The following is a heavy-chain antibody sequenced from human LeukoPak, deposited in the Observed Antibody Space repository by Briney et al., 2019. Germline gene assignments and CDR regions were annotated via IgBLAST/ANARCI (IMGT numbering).Heavy chain of an antibody. CDR3: ARRVAGSYHDAFDI. D-gene: IGHD1-26*01. CDR1: GYSFTSYW. Sequence: GESLQISCPGSGYSFTSYWIGWVRQMPGKGLEWMGIIYPGDSDTRYSPSFQGQVTISANKSISTAYLQWSSLRASDTAVYYCARRVAGSYHDAFDIWGQGTMVTVSS. CDR2: IYPGDSDT. V-gene: IGHV5-51*01. J-gene: IGHJ3*02.